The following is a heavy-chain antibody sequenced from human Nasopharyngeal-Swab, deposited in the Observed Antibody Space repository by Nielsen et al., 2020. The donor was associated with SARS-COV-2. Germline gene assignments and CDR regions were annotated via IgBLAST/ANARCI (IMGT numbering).Heavy chain of an antibody. D-gene: IGHD3-22*01. V-gene: IGHV3-53*01. CDR1: GFTVSSNY. Sequence: GESLKISCAASGFTVSSNYMSWVRQAPGKGLEWVSVIYSGGSTYYADSVKGRFTISRDNSKNTLYLQMNSLRAEDTAVYYCARGSYYYDSSGSPHGYGMDVWGQGTTVTVSS. CDR2: IYSGGST. CDR3: ARGSYYYDSSGSPHGYGMDV. J-gene: IGHJ6*02.